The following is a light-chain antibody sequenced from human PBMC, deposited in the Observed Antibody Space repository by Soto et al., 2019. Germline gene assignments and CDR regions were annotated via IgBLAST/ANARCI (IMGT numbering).Light chain of an antibody. J-gene: IGKJ1*01. CDR2: KVS. Sequence: EVVMTQSPLSLPVTLGQPASISCRSSQSLVHSNGNTFLTWFQQRPGQSPRRLIYKVSIRDSGVSDRLRGSGSGSDLTLKISRVEAEDVGVYYCMHGTYALKTFGQGTKVDIK. CDR3: MHGTYALKT. CDR1: QSLVHSNGNTF. V-gene: IGKV2-30*02.